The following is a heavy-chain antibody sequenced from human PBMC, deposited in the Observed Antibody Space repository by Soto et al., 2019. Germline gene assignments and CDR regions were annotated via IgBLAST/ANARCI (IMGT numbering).Heavy chain of an antibody. V-gene: IGHV4-31*03. D-gene: IGHD3-22*01. J-gene: IGHJ4*02. Sequence: PSETLSLTCTVSGASVSSGGIYWSWVRQHPGKGLEWIAYMYYSGSTYYNSSLKSRISISLDTSKNQFSLELSSVTAADTAVYYCARGGRDISGPQYWGQGTLVTVSS. CDR1: GASVSSGGIY. CDR2: MYYSGST. CDR3: ARGGRDISGPQY.